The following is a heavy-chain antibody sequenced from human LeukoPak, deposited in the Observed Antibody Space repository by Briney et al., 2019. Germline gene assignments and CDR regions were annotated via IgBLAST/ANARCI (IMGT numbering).Heavy chain of an antibody. Sequence: SETLSLTCAVYGGSFSGYYWSWIRQPPGKGLEWIGEINHSGSTNYNPSLKSRVTISVDTSKNQFSLKLSSVTAADTAVYYCARLTLIRGYSYGFPGDYIGKYYFDYWGQGTLVTVSS. V-gene: IGHV4-34*01. J-gene: IGHJ4*02. D-gene: IGHD5-18*01. CDR1: GGSFSGYY. CDR2: INHSGST. CDR3: ARLTLIRGYSYGFPGDYIGKYYFDY.